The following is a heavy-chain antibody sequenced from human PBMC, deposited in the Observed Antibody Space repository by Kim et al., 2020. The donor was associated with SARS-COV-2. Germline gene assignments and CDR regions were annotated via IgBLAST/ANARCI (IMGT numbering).Heavy chain of an antibody. D-gene: IGHD2-2*01. J-gene: IGHJ4*02. V-gene: IGHV3-23*01. CDR2: IIGEGNNT. Sequence: GGSLRRSFASSGFTFSSYAMTWVRQAPWKGLDWVSVIIGEGNNTNYADSVKGRFTISRDNSKNTLHLQMNGLRAEDTAVYHCARFQASYAVDYWGQGTLVTVSS. CDR1: GFTFSSYA. CDR3: ARFQASYAVDY.